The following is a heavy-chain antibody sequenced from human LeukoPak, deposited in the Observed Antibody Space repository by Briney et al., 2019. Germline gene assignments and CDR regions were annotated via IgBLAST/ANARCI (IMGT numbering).Heavy chain of an antibody. Sequence: PGGSLRLSCTTSGFIFGDHVLTWVRQAPGKGLEWVGFIRRNAHRGTTEYAASVKGRFSISRDDSKGVAYLQMNSLKSEDTGVYYCVRVSGTYVDGRFDSWGPGTLVIVSS. J-gene: IGHJ4*02. CDR1: GFIFGDHV. D-gene: IGHD1-26*01. CDR3: VRVSGTYVDGRFDS. CDR2: IRRNAHRGTT. V-gene: IGHV3-49*04.